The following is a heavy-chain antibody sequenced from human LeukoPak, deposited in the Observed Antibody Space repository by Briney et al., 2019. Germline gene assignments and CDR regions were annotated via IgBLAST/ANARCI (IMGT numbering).Heavy chain of an antibody. Sequence: PGGSLRLSCSASGFTFSSYAMHWVRQAPGKGLVWVSRINSDGSSTSYADSVKGRFTISRDNAKNTLYLQMNSLRAEDTAVYYCARGEPYYYYYGMDVWGKGTTVTVSS. V-gene: IGHV3-74*01. D-gene: IGHD1-14*01. CDR1: GFTFSSYA. CDR3: ARGEPYYYYYGMDV. J-gene: IGHJ6*04. CDR2: INSDGSST.